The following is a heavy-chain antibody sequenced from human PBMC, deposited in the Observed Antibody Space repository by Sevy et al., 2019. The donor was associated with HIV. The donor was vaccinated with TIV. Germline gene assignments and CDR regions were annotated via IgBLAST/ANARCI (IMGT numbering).Heavy chain of an antibody. J-gene: IGHJ4*02. CDR1: GFSLSTSGVG. CDR3: AHSVGYYDSSGYYSAY. CDR2: IYWDDDK. V-gene: IGHV2-5*02. Sequence: SGPTLVKPTQTLTLTCTFSGFSLSTSGVGVGWIRQPPGKALEWLALIYWDDDKRYSPSLKRRLTITKDTSKNQVVLTMTNMDPVDTATYYCAHSVGYYDSSGYYSAYWGQGTLVTVSS. D-gene: IGHD3-22*01.